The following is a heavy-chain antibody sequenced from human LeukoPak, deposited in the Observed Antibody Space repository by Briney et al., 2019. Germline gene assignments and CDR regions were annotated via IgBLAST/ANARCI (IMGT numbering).Heavy chain of an antibody. J-gene: IGHJ3*02. CDR2: IHYTGST. CDR3: ARDSASYYYGSRKDAFDI. D-gene: IGHD3-10*01. Sequence: SETLSLTCTVSGGSISSNNYYWGWIRQPPGKGLEWIGTIHYTGSTYYNVSLKSRVTISVDTSKNQFSLKLSSVTAADTAVYYCARDSASYYYGSRKDAFDIWGQGTMVTVSS. V-gene: IGHV4-39*02. CDR1: GGSISSNNYY.